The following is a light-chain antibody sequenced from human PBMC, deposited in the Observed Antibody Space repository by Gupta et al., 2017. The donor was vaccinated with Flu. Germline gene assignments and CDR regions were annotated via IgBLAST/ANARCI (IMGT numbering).Light chain of an antibody. Sequence: FMLTQPHSLSESPGKTVTISCTRSSGIIANNHVQWYRQRPGSAPTTVIYEDNQRASGVPHRFSGAIDGSSNSASLTISGLKTEDEAEYYCQSYDSSIWVFGGGTKLTVL. J-gene: IGLJ3*02. CDR3: QSYDSSIWV. CDR2: EDN. CDR1: SGIIANNH. V-gene: IGLV6-57*03.